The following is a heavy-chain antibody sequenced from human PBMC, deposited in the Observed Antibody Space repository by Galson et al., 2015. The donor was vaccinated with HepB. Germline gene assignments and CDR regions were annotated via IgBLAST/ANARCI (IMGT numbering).Heavy chain of an antibody. CDR2: IRYTGDT. J-gene: IGHJ4*02. CDR3: ARHPGRGSVGYAFDL. Sequence: ETLSLTWSVSHGSINNYYWSGIRPSPGNRPEWIGYIRYTGDTTYNPSLAYRVGMSVDTSINQFSLWLTSVTAADTALYYCARHPGRGSVGYAFDLWGQGTLVTVSA. D-gene: IGHD5-12*01. CDR1: HGSINNYY. V-gene: IGHV4-59*08.